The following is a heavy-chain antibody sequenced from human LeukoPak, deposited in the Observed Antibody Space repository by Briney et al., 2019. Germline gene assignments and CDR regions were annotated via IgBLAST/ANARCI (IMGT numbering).Heavy chain of an antibody. V-gene: IGHV4-59*08. D-gene: IGHD3-16*02. CDR3: ARVANQRYYDYVWGSYRYIEPFDY. CDR2: IYYSGST. Sequence: PSETLSLTCTVSGGSISSYYWSWIRQPPGKGLEWIGYIYYSGSTYYNPSLKSRATISVDTSKKQVSRKLRSVTAADTAVYYCARVANQRYYDYVWGSYRYIEPFDYWGQGTLVTVSS. J-gene: IGHJ4*02. CDR1: GGSISSYY.